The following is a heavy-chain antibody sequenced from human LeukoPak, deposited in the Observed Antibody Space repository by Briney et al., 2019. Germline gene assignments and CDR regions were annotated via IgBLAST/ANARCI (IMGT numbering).Heavy chain of an antibody. CDR2: IHYTGST. V-gene: IGHV4-39*01. Sequence: PSETLSLTCTVSGGSISSSNYYWGWIRQPPGKGLEWIGSIHYTGSTYYNPSLKSRVTISVDTSKNQFSLKLSSVTAADTAVYYCARHSPPLHLDFWGQGTLVTVSS. J-gene: IGHJ4*02. CDR3: ARHSPPLHLDF. CDR1: GGSISSSNYY.